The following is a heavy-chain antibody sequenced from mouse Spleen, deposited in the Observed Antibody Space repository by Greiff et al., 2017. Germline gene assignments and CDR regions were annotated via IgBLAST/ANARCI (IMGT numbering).Heavy chain of an antibody. CDR2: INPYNGGT. CDR1: GYTFTDYY. Sequence: EVQLQQSGPVLVKPGASVKMSCKASGYTFTDYYMNWVKQSHGKSLEWIGVINPYNGGTSYNQKFKGKATLTVDKSSSTAYMELNSLTSEDSAVYYCAREGNWDDFDYWGQGTTLTVSS. J-gene: IGHJ2*01. V-gene: IGHV1-19*01. CDR3: AREGNWDDFDY. D-gene: IGHD4-1*01.